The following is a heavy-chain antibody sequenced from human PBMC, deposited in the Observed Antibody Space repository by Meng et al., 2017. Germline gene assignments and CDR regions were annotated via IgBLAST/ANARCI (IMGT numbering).Heavy chain of an antibody. CDR3: ARKAGNCISTTCYSLDY. CDR1: GGIFSNYV. V-gene: IGHV1-69*01. CDR2: INAVFGTT. D-gene: IGHD2-2*01. J-gene: IGHJ4*02. Sequence: QVQVVQSGAEVMKPGSSVKVSCKALGGIFSNYVIGWVRQAPGQGLEWMGGINAVFGTTNYAQQFQDRVTITSDESTSTVYMEQTRLTSEDTAVYFCARKAGNCISTTCYSLDYWGQGTLVTVSS.